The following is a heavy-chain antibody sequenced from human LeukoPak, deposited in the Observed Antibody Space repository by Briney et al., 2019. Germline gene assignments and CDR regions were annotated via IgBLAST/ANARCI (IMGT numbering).Heavy chain of an antibody. J-gene: IGHJ5*02. Sequence: SQTLSLTCTVSGGSISSSGYSWSWIRQPPGKGLEYIGYNYHSGNTYYNPSLKSRVTMSVDRSKNQFSLKLSSVTAADTAVYYCARVSTATSTYWFDPWGQGTLVPVSS. CDR3: ARVSTATSTYWFDP. CDR1: GGSISSSGYS. D-gene: IGHD5-18*01. CDR2: NYHSGNT. V-gene: IGHV4-30-2*01.